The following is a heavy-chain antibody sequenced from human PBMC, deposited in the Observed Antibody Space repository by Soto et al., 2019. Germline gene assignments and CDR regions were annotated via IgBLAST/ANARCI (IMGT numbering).Heavy chain of an antibody. Sequence: GGSLRLSCAASGFTFPNYGMNWVRQAPGKGLEWVAIVSHDGSNKLYADSVRGRFTISRDNSKNTLNLQMNSLRAEDTAVYYCAKDLMRDSSGCFDYGAQGTLVTVSS. CDR3: AKDLMRDSSGCFDY. D-gene: IGHD3-22*01. J-gene: IGHJ4*02. CDR1: GFTFPNYG. CDR2: VSHDGSNK. V-gene: IGHV3-30*18.